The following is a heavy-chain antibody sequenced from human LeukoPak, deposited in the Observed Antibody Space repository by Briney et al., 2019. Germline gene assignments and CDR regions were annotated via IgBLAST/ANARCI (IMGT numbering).Heavy chain of an antibody. Sequence: GGSLRLSCAASGFTFRSYWMSWVRQAPGKGLEWVANINQDRSQKYYVDSVRGRFTISRDNAKSSLFLQMNSLRAEDTAVYYCARDRGYGSGSYYIRVFDYWGQGTLSPSPQ. CDR2: INQDRSQK. J-gene: IGHJ4*02. D-gene: IGHD3-10*01. CDR1: GFTFRSYW. V-gene: IGHV3-7*03. CDR3: ARDRGYGSGSYYIRVFDY.